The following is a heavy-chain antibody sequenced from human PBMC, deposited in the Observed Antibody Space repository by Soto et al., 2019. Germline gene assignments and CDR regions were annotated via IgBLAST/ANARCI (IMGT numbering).Heavy chain of an antibody. CDR2: INHSGST. J-gene: IGHJ4*02. Sequence: SETLSLTCAVSGGSFSGYYWSWIRQPPGKGLEWIGEINHSGSTNYNPSLKSRVTISVDTSKNQFSLKLSSVTAADTAVYYCARVPYYYDSSGYYPFDYWGQGTLVTVS. CDR1: GGSFSGYY. CDR3: ARVPYYYDSSGYYPFDY. D-gene: IGHD3-22*01. V-gene: IGHV4-34*01.